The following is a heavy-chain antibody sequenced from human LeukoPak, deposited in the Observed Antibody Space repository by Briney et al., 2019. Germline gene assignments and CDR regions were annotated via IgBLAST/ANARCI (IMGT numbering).Heavy chain of an antibody. CDR3: ARFVEQPPPSLGLYYFDY. J-gene: IGHJ4*02. V-gene: IGHV1-18*01. Sequence: ASVKVSCKASRYTFTSYGISWVRQAPGQGLEWMGWISAYNGNTNYAQKLQGRVTMTTDTSTSTAYMELRSLRSDDTAVYYCARFVEQPPPSLGLYYFDYWGQGTLVTVSS. D-gene: IGHD3-22*01. CDR1: RYTFTSYG. CDR2: ISAYNGNT.